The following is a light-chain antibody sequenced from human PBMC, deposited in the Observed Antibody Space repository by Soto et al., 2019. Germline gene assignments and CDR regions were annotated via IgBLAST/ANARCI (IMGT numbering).Light chain of an antibody. Sequence: DIQMTQSPSTLSASVGDRVTITCRASQSVSTWLAWYQQKPGKAPNLLIYKASNLESGVPSRFSGSGSGTEITLTISNLQPDDFATHYCQQYTSYSWTFGQGTKVEVK. V-gene: IGKV1-5*03. CDR3: QQYTSYSWT. CDR2: KAS. J-gene: IGKJ1*01. CDR1: QSVSTW.